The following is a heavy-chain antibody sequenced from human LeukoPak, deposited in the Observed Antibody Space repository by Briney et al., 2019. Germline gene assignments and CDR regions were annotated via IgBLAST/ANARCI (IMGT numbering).Heavy chain of an antibody. CDR3: ARDSCGGDCYSGWFDP. Sequence: PSETLSLTCTVSGGSISSSSYYWSWIRQPPGKGLEWIGYICYSGSTNYNPSLKSRVTISVDTSKNQFSLKLSSVTAADTAVYYCARDSCGGDCYSGWFDPWGQGTLVTVSS. CDR1: GGSISSSSYY. D-gene: IGHD2-21*02. V-gene: IGHV4-61*01. CDR2: ICYSGST. J-gene: IGHJ5*02.